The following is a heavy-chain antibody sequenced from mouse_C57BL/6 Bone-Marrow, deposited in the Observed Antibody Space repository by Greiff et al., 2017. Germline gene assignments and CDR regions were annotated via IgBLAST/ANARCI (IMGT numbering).Heavy chain of an antibody. CDR2: IYPGSGNT. D-gene: IGHD1-1*01. CDR1: GYTFTDYY. CDR3: AILGGSSYWYFDV. Sequence: VQLVESGAELVRPGASVKLSCKASGYTFTDYYINWVKQRPGQGLEWIARIYPGSGNTYYNEKFKGKATLTAEKSSSTAYMQLSSLTSEDSAVYFCAILGGSSYWYFDVWGTGTTVTVSS. V-gene: IGHV1-76*01. J-gene: IGHJ1*03.